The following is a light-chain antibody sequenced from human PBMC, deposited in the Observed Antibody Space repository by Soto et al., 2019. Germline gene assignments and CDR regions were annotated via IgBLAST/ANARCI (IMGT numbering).Light chain of an antibody. V-gene: IGKV3-15*01. Sequence: EIVLTQSPCSVSSSPGERATLSCRASQSVSGNFLAWYQEKPGQAPRLLIYGASTRATGIPARFSGSGSGTEVTLIIITRLQQEDAANYYCHYNYRTPWTFGQGTKVDIK. CDR2: GAS. CDR1: QSVSGNF. CDR3: CHYNYRTPWT. J-gene: IGKJ1*01.